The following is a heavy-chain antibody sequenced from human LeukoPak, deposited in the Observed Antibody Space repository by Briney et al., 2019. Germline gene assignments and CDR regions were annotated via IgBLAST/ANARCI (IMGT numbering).Heavy chain of an antibody. CDR2: ISSSGSTI. CDR1: GFTFSDYY. J-gene: IGHJ4*02. V-gene: IGHV3-11*01. Sequence: GGSLRLSCAASGFTFSDYYMSWIRQAPGKGLEWVSYISSSGSTIYYADSVKGRFTISRDDAKNSLYPQMNSLRAEDTAVYYCAARYGSGSYYSDYWGQGTLVTVSS. CDR3: AARYGSGSYYSDY. D-gene: IGHD3-10*01.